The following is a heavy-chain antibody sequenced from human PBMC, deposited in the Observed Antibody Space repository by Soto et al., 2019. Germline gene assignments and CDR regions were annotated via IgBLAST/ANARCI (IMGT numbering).Heavy chain of an antibody. CDR2: IYYSGST. CDR3: ARGARATYYDILTGYLDY. J-gene: IGHJ4*02. V-gene: IGHV4-59*01. Sequence: PSETLSLTCTVSGGSICSYYWSWIRQPPGKGLEWIGYIYYSGSTNYNPSLKSRVTISVDTSKNQFSLKLSSVTAADTAVYYCARGARATYYDILTGYLDYWGQGTLVTVSS. CDR1: GGSICSYY. D-gene: IGHD3-9*01.